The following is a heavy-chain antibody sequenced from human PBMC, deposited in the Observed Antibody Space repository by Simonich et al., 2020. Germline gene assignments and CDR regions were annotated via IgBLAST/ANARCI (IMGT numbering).Heavy chain of an antibody. CDR3: ARGGRYCSSTSCYYYYYYMDV. CDR1: GGSISSYY. V-gene: IGHV4-59*12. J-gene: IGHJ6*03. Sequence: QVQLQESGPGLVKPSETLSLTCTVSGGSISSYYWSWIRQPPGKGLEWIGYIYYSGSTNYNPSLKSRVTRSVDTSKNQCSLKLSSVTAADTAVYYCARGGRYCSSTSCYYYYYYMDVWGKGTTVTVSS. D-gene: IGHD2-2*01. CDR2: IYYSGST.